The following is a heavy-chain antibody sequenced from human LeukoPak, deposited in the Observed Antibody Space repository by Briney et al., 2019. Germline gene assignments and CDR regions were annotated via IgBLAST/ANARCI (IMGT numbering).Heavy chain of an antibody. V-gene: IGHV3-23*01. CDR3: AKGYSSSWYGNWFDP. Sequence: PGGSLRLSCAASGFTFSSYARSWVRQAPGKGLEWVSAISGSGGSTYYADSVKGRFTISRDNSKNTLYLQMNSLRAEDTAVYYCAKGYSSSWYGNWFDPWGQGTLVTVSS. D-gene: IGHD6-13*01. CDR1: GFTFSSYA. J-gene: IGHJ5*02. CDR2: ISGSGGST.